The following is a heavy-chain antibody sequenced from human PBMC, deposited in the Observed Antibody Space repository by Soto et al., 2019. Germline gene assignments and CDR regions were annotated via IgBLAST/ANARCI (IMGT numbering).Heavy chain of an antibody. CDR3: ARGRGAAGTDSVQYYGMDV. D-gene: IGHD6-13*01. Sequence: EVQLVESGGGLVKPGGSLRLSCAASGFTFSSYSMNWVRQAPGKGLEWVSSISSSSSYIYYADSVKGRFTISRDNAKNSLYLQMNRLRGEDTAVYYCARGRGAAGTDSVQYYGMDVWGQGTTVTVSS. CDR1: GFTFSSYS. J-gene: IGHJ6*02. V-gene: IGHV3-21*01. CDR2: ISSSSSYI.